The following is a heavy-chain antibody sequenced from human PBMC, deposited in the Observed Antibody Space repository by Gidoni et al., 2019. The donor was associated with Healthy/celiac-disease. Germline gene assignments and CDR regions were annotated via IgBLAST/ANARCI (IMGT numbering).Heavy chain of an antibody. D-gene: IGHD3-10*01. J-gene: IGHJ6*02. CDR2: IRGSGGST. CDR1: GFTFSSYA. Sequence: EVQLLASGGGLVQPGGSLRLSCAASGFTFSSYAMSCVRQAPGQGLEWVAAIRGSGGSTYYADAVKGRFTISRDNSNNTLYLQMNSLRAEETAVYYCAKVGGFGELVYYYYYGMDVWGQGTTVTVSS. CDR3: AKVGGFGELVYYYYYGMDV. V-gene: IGHV3-23*01.